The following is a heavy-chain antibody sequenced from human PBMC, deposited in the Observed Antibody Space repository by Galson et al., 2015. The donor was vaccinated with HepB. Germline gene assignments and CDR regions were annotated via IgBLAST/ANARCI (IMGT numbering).Heavy chain of an antibody. D-gene: IGHD3-22*01. V-gene: IGHV3-23*01. CDR2: ISQSGGAT. J-gene: IGHJ5*02. Sequence: SLRLSCAASAFTFSSYAMSWVRQAPGKGLEWVSGISQSGGATYYADSVKGRFTISRDNSKSTLYLQMNSLRVDDTAVYYCASPLHSTGYRWFDPWGQGTPVTVSS. CDR1: AFTFSSYA. CDR3: ASPLHSTGYRWFDP.